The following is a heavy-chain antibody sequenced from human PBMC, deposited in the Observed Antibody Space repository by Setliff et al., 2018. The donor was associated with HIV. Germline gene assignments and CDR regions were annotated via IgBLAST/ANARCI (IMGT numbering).Heavy chain of an antibody. D-gene: IGHD3-10*01. J-gene: IGHJ3*02. CDR3: ARVPRITTLRNAFDI. CDR1: GDSISGGGYF. Sequence: TLSLTCTVSGDSISGGGYFWSWVRQHPGKGLEWIGYIYYTGNTYYNPSLKSRITISIDTSKNQFSLNLNSVTAADTAVYYCARVPRITTLRNAFDIWGQGTMVTVS. CDR2: IYYTGNT. V-gene: IGHV4-31*03.